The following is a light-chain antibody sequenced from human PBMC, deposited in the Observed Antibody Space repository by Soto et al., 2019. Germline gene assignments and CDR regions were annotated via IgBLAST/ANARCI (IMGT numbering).Light chain of an antibody. J-gene: IGKJ4*01. Sequence: DIQMTQSPSTLSASVGDSVTITCRASQSISPWLAWYQQKPGKAPTFLIYKASSLEGGVPSRFSGSGSGTDFNITVSSLQPDDLATYCCQPYNTYPLTFGGGATVEIK. CDR3: QPYNTYPLT. CDR1: QSISPW. V-gene: IGKV1-5*03. CDR2: KAS.